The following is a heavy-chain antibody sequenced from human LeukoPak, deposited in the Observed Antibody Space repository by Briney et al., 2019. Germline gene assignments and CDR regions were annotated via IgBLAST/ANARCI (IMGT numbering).Heavy chain of an antibody. V-gene: IGHV3-7*01. D-gene: IGHD1-7*01. CDR1: GFTFSSYW. J-gene: IGHJ4*02. CDR3: AREGKGWNYGSFDY. CDR2: IKQDGSEK. Sequence: GGSLRLSCAASGFTFSSYWMSWVRQAPGKGLEWVANIKQDGSEKYYVDFVKGRFTISRDNAKNSLYLQLNSLRANDTAVYYCAREGKGWNYGSFDYWGQGALVTVSS.